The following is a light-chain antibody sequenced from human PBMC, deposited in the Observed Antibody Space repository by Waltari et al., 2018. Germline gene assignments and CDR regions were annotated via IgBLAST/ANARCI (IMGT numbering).Light chain of an antibody. J-gene: IGKJ2*01. CDR3: QQLYTSPYS. CDR2: SAS. V-gene: IGKV1-9*01. Sequence: IQLTQSPFSLPASIGDRVHITCRASQDIKKFLAWYQQKPGKAPKLLISSASTLRNEVPSRFSGSGSGTDFTLTINSLQPEDFTTYYCQQLYTSPYSFGQGTKL. CDR1: QDIKKF.